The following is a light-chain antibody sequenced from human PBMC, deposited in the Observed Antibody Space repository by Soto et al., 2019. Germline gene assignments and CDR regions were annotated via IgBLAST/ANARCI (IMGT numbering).Light chain of an antibody. V-gene: IGLV2-14*01. CDR2: EVS. Sequence: QSVLTQPASMSGSPGQSITISCTGTSSDVGGYNYVSWYQQHPDKAPKLMIYEVSNRPSGVSNRFSGSKSGNTASLTISGLQAEDEADYYCSSYTSSSTREVFGTGTKV. CDR1: SSDVGGYNY. CDR3: SSYTSSSTREV. J-gene: IGLJ1*01.